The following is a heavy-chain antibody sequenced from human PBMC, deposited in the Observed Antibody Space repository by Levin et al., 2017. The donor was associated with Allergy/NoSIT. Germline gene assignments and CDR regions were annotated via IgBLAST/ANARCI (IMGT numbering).Heavy chain of an antibody. CDR2: TNTDGSTT. V-gene: IGHV3-74*01. CDR3: ARALIVGATSGGDY. Sequence: QAGGSLRLSCAASGFTFSNYWMHWVRQTPGKGLVWVSRTNTDGSTTNYADSVKGRFTISRDNAKNTLYLQMNSLRAEDTAVYYCARALIVGATSGGDYWGQGTLVTVSS. CDR1: GFTFSNYW. D-gene: IGHD1-26*01. J-gene: IGHJ4*02.